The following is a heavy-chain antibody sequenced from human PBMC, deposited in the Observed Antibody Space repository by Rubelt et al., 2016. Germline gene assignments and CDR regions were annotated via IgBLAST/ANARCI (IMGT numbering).Heavy chain of an antibody. CDR3: ATTIAIRPYYFDY. Sequence: SGFTVSSNYMSWVRQAPGKGLEWVSVIYSGGSTYYADSVKGRFTISRDNSKNTLYLQMNSLRAEDTAVYYCATTIAIRPYYFDYWGQGTLVTVSS. CDR2: IYSGGST. D-gene: IGHD6-6*01. J-gene: IGHJ4*02. CDR1: GFTVSSNY. V-gene: IGHV3-53*01.